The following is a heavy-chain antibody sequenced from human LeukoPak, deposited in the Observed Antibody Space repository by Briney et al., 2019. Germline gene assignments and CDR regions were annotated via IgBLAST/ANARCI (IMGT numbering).Heavy chain of an antibody. CDR1: GGSFSGYY. CDR3: ARGGPVQLEPPVIGPTDY. V-gene: IGHV4-34*01. D-gene: IGHD1-1*01. J-gene: IGHJ4*02. Sequence: SETLSLTCAVYGGSFSGYYWSWIRQPPGKELEWIGEINHSGSTNYNPSLKSRVTISVDTSKNQFSLKLSSVTAADTAVYYCARGGPVQLEPPVIGPTDYWGQGTLVTVYS. CDR2: INHSGST.